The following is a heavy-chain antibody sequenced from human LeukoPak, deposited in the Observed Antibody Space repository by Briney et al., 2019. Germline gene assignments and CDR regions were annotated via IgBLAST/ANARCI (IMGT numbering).Heavy chain of an antibody. D-gene: IGHD2-15*01. J-gene: IGHJ4*02. CDR1: GFTFSSYE. V-gene: IGHV3-48*03. Sequence: PGGSLRLSCAASGFTFSSYEMNWVRQAPGKGLEWVSYISSSGSTIYYADSVKGRFTISRDNAKNSLYLQMNSLRAEDTAVYYCAKDSDLHCSGGSCTNFDYWGQGTLVTVSS. CDR2: ISSSGSTI. CDR3: AKDSDLHCSGGSCTNFDY.